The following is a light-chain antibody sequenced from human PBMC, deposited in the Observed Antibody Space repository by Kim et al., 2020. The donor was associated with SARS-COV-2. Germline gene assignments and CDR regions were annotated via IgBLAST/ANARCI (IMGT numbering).Light chain of an antibody. CDR2: GTS. J-gene: IGKJ2*01. CDR1: QSIRSNY. CDR3: QQYGSSLYT. V-gene: IGKV3-20*01. Sequence: EIVLTQSPDTLSLSPGERATLSCRASQSIRSNYLAWYQQKPGQPPRLLIYGTSNRATGFPDRFSGSGSGTDFTLTISRLEPEDFAVYYCQQYGSSLYTFGQGTKLEI.